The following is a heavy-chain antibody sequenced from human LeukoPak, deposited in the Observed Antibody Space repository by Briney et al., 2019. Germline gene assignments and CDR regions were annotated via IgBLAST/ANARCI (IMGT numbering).Heavy chain of an antibody. CDR3: ATTMPYDFWSGYRGGEFDY. J-gene: IGHJ4*02. D-gene: IGHD3-3*01. V-gene: IGHV4-59*08. CDR1: GGSISSYY. CDR2: IYYSGST. Sequence: SETLSLTCTVSGGSISSYYWSWIRQPPGKGLEWIGYIYYSGSTNYNPSLKSRVTISVDTSKNQFSLKLSSVTAADTAVYYCATTMPYDFWSGYRGGEFDYWGQGTLVTVSS.